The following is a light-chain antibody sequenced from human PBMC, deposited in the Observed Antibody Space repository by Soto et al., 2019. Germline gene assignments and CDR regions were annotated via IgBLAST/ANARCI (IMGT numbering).Light chain of an antibody. CDR3: QHGNAYSWT. V-gene: IGKV1-5*03. CDR1: QSISIW. J-gene: IGKJ1*01. CDR2: KTS. Sequence: DIHMTQSPSTLSASVGDRVTITGRASQSISIWLAWYQQKPGKAPNLLIYKTSSLETGVPSRFSGSGSGTEFTLAISSLQPDDFATYYCQHGNAYSWTFGQGTKVEVK.